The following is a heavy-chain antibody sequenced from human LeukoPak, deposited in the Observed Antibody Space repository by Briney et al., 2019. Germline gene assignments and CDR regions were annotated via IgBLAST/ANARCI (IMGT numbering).Heavy chain of an antibody. CDR1: GFTFSSYA. CDR3: ARDLGGVPAAYYFDY. Sequence: HPGGSLRLSCAASGFTFSSYAMHWVRQAPGKGLEWVAVISYDGSNKYYADSVKGRFTISRDNSKNTLYLQMNSLRAEDMAVYYCARDLGGVPAAYYFDYWGQGTLVTVSS. J-gene: IGHJ4*02. D-gene: IGHD2-2*01. CDR2: ISYDGSNK. V-gene: IGHV3-30*01.